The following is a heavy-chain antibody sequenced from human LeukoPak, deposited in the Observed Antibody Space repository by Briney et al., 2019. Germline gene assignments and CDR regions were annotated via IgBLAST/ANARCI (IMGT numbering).Heavy chain of an antibody. V-gene: IGHV3-11*01. CDR1: GFIFSDYY. Sequence: GGSLRLSCAGSGFIFSDYYMNWIRQAPGKGLEWVSSISSSGNSVYYADSVRGRFTISRDNANNSMFLQMNSLRAEDTALYYCASRPGYSSAFHQWGQGTLVTVSS. D-gene: IGHD5-18*01. CDR3: ASRPGYSSAFHQ. CDR2: ISSSGNSV. J-gene: IGHJ4*02.